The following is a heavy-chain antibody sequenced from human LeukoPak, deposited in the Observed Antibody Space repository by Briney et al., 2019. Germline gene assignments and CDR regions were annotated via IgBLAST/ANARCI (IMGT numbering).Heavy chain of an antibody. V-gene: IGHV3-74*01. D-gene: IGHD5-12*01. Sequence: AGGSLRLSCAASGFPFSGYWMHWVRQAPGKGLVWVSRIDDDGAGTTYADSVKGRFTTSRDNANNTLYLQMNSLRVEDTAVYYCARSASGYDAWGQGTLVTVSS. CDR2: IDDDGAGT. CDR3: ARSASGYDA. CDR1: GFPFSGYW. J-gene: IGHJ5*02.